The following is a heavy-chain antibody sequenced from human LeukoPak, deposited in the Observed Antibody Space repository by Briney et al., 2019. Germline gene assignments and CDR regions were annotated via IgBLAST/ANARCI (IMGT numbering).Heavy chain of an antibody. D-gene: IGHD2-2*02. V-gene: IGHV3-21*01. Sequence: GGSLRLSCAASGFTFSSYSMNWVRQAPGKGLEWVSSISSSSSYIYYADSVKGRFTISRDNAKNSLYLQMNSLRAEDTAVYYCARYCSSTSYYTPDFDYWGQGTLVTVSS. CDR3: ARYCSSTSYYTPDFDY. CDR2: ISSSSSYI. J-gene: IGHJ4*02. CDR1: GFTFSSYS.